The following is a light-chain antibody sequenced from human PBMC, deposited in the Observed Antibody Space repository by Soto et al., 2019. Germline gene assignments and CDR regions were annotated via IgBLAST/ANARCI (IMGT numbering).Light chain of an antibody. J-gene: IGKJ3*01. CDR1: QSVGSY. CDR2: GAS. CDR3: LQRSIGFT. V-gene: IGKV3-11*01. Sequence: EIVLTQSPATLSLSPGARATLSCRASQSVGSYLAWYQQKPGQAPRPLIYGASKRAPGVSARFSGSGSGTDFTLTTSSLEPEDFAVYHCLQRSIGFTFGPGTKVDI.